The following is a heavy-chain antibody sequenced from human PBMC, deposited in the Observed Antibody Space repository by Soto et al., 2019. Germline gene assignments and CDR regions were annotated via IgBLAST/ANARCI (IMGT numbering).Heavy chain of an antibody. CDR1: GGSISSYY. Sequence: SETLSLTCTVSGGSISSYYWSWIRQPPGKGLEWIGYIYYSGSTNYNPSLKSRVTISVDTSKNQFSLKLSSVTAADTAVYYCARQPNHNLYYYYYMDVWGKGTTVTVSS. V-gene: IGHV4-59*08. D-gene: IGHD1-1*01. CDR2: IYYSGST. J-gene: IGHJ6*03. CDR3: ARQPNHNLYYYYYMDV.